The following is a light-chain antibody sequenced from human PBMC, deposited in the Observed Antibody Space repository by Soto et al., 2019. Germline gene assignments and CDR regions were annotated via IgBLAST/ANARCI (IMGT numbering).Light chain of an antibody. Sequence: EIVMTQSPATLSVSPGERXXLXXXASQSVGSNFAWYQQQPGQAPRLLIYGASTRATGVPARFSGSGSGTEFTLTISSLQSEDFAVYYCQQYNNWPWTFGQGTKVDI. CDR3: QQYNNWPWT. V-gene: IGKV3-15*01. CDR1: QSVGSN. J-gene: IGKJ1*01. CDR2: GAS.